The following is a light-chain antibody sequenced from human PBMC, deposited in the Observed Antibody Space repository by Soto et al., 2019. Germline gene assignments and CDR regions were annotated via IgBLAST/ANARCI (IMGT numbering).Light chain of an antibody. CDR2: GAS. Sequence: EIVLTQSPGTLSLFPGERATLSCRASQSVTSSYLAWYQQKPGQAPSLLIYGASSRATGVPDRFSGSGSGTDFTLTISSLEPEDCAIYFCQQADSFSITFGQGTRLEIK. V-gene: IGKV3-20*01. CDR1: QSVTSSY. CDR3: QQADSFSIT. J-gene: IGKJ5*01.